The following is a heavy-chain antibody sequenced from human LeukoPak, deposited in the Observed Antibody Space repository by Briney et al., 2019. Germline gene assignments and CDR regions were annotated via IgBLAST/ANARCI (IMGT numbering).Heavy chain of an antibody. CDR1: AYTFTGYY. J-gene: IGHJ5*02. CDR2: INPNSGGT. Sequence: ASVRLSCKASAYTFTGYYMHWVRQAPGQGLEWMGWINPNSGGTKYAQKFQGRVTMTSDTSIATAYMDLSSLRYDDTAVYYCASPDYYGSGSYRFDPWGQGTLVTVSS. CDR3: ASPDYYGSGSYRFDP. V-gene: IGHV1-2*02. D-gene: IGHD3-10*01.